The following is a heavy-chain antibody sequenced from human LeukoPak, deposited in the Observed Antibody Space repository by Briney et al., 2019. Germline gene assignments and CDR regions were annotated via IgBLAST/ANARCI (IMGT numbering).Heavy chain of an antibody. Sequence: GGSLRLSCAASGFTFSNYAMNWVRQAPGRGLEWISYINGDSSARFYADSVKGRFTISRDNAKNSLYLQMNSLRAEDTALYYCARDRVAARPPFDYWGQGTLVTVSS. V-gene: IGHV3-48*04. CDR1: GFTFSNYA. D-gene: IGHD6-6*01. J-gene: IGHJ4*02. CDR2: INGDSSAR. CDR3: ARDRVAARPPFDY.